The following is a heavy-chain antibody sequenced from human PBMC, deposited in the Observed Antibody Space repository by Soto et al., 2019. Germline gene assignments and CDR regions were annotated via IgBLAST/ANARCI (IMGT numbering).Heavy chain of an antibody. CDR2: IYPGDSDT. D-gene: IGHD3-22*01. Sequence: GESLKISCKGSGYSFTIYWIGWVRQMPGKCLEWMGIIYPGDSDTRYSPSFQGQVTISADKSISTAYLQWSSLKASDTDMYYCASHGPTVYFDNRDYYYYAMDVSGQGTRVTV. CDR1: GYSFTIYW. J-gene: IGHJ6*02. CDR3: ASHGPTVYFDNRDYYYYAMDV. V-gene: IGHV5-51*01.